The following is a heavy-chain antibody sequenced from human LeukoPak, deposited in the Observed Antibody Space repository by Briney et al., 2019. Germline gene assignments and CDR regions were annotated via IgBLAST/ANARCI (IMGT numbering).Heavy chain of an antibody. CDR1: GFSFRSYG. V-gene: IGHV3-30*18. CDR3: AKEIYYDSSAFFDY. J-gene: IGHJ4*02. CDR2: IGSDGSKK. Sequence: PAGSRRLSCAASGFSFRSYGIHWVRQAPGKGLEWVAVIGSDGSKKYYADSVKGRFTISRDNSKNTLYLQMNSLRTEDTAMYFCAKEIYYDSSAFFDYWGQGTLVTVSS. D-gene: IGHD3-22*01.